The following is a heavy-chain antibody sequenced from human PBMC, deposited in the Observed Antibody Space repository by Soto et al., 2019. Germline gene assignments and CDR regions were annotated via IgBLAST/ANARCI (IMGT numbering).Heavy chain of an antibody. CDR2: MNPNSGNT. CDR3: ARVQGGSSWPWFDP. D-gene: IGHD6-13*01. Sequence: GASVKVSCKASGYTFTSYDINWVRQATGQGLEWMGWMNPNSGNTGYAQKFQGRVTMTTDTSTSTAYMELRSLRSDDTAVYYCARVQGGSSWPWFDPWGQGTLVTVSS. J-gene: IGHJ5*02. CDR1: GYTFTSYD. V-gene: IGHV1-8*01.